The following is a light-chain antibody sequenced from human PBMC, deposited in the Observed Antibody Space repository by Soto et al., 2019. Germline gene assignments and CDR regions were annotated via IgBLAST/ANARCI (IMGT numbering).Light chain of an antibody. CDR3: QQYGTSTT. Sequence: EIVLTQSPGTLSLSPGERATLSCRASQTVSSNYLAWYQQIPGQAPRLLIYGASSRATGIPDRFSGSGSGTDFTLTISRLEPEDFAVYYCQQYGTSTTFGQGTRVE. J-gene: IGKJ1*01. CDR2: GAS. CDR1: QTVSSNY. V-gene: IGKV3-20*01.